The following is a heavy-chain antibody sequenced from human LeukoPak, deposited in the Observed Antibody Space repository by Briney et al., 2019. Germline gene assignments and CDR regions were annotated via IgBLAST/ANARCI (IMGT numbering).Heavy chain of an antibody. V-gene: IGHV4-39*07. CDR2: IYYSGST. CDR1: GGSISSYY. D-gene: IGHD2-2*01. J-gene: IGHJ5*02. Sequence: SETLSLTCTVSGGSISSYYWGWIRQPPGKGLEWIGSIYYSGSTYYNPSLKSRVTISVDTSKNQFSLKLSSVTAADTAVYYCAREEFYYCSSTSCYSVWFDPWGQGTLVTVSS. CDR3: AREEFYYCSSTSCYSVWFDP.